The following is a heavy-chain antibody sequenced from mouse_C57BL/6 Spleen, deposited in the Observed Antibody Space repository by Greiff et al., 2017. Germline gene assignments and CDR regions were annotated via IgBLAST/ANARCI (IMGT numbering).Heavy chain of an antibody. CDR3: AGYGSSNWYFDV. CDR2: INPNNGGT. Sequence: VQLQQSGPELVKPGASVKISCKASGYTFTDYYMNWVKQSHGKSLEWIGDINPNNGGTSYNQKFKGKATLTVDKSSSTAYMERRSLPAEDSAVYYCAGYGSSNWYFDVWGTGTTVTVSS. J-gene: IGHJ1*03. D-gene: IGHD1-1*01. CDR1: GYTFTDYY. V-gene: IGHV1-26*01.